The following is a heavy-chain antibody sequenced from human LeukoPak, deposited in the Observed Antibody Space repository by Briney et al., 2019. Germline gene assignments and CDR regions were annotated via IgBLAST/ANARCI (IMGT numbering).Heavy chain of an antibody. Sequence: SETLSLTCTVSGGSISSSNYYWGWIRQPPGKGLEWIGSIYYSGSTYYNPSLKSRVTISVDTSKNQFSLKLSSVTAADTAVYYCATGGPLGISIGADYWGQGTLVTVSS. J-gene: IGHJ4*02. CDR3: ATGGPLGISIGADY. V-gene: IGHV4-39*01. CDR1: GGSISSSNYY. D-gene: IGHD2-21*01. CDR2: IYYSGST.